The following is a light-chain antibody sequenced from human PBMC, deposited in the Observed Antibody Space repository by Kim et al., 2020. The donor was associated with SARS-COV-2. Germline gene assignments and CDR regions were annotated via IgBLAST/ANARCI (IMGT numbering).Light chain of an antibody. CDR2: GAS. CDR3: QQYDMSPLT. J-gene: IGKJ4*01. Sequence: SPGERATLSCRASQSVSSSYLAWYQQKPGQAPRLLNYGASSRATGIPDRFSGSESGTDFTLTISRLEPEDFAVYYCQQYDMSPLTFGGGTKVDIK. V-gene: IGKV3-20*01. CDR1: QSVSSSY.